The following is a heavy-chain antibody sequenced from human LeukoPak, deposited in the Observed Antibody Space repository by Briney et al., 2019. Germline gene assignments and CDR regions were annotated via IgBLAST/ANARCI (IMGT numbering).Heavy chain of an antibody. D-gene: IGHD6-19*01. J-gene: IGHJ4*02. CDR3: ARDLIAVSLYYFDY. CDR1: GYSNSSGFY. Sequence: KPSETLSLTCTVSGYSNSSGFYWGWIRQPPGKGLEWIGSIYHSGNTYYNPSLKSRVTISADTSKNQFSLRLSSVTAADTAVYYCARDLIAVSLYYFDYWGQGTQVTVSS. V-gene: IGHV4-38-2*02. CDR2: IYHSGNT.